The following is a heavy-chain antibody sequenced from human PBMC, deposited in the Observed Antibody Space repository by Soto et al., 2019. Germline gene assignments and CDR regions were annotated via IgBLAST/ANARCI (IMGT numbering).Heavy chain of an antibody. Sequence: SETLSLTCTVSGGSISSYYWSWIRQHPGKGLEWIGYIYYSGSTYYNPSLKSRVTISVDTSKNQFSLKLSSVTAADTAVYYCARAFSSGWYLIHFDYWGQGTLVTVSS. V-gene: IGHV4-59*06. CDR1: GGSISSYY. CDR3: ARAFSSGWYLIHFDY. CDR2: IYYSGST. J-gene: IGHJ4*02. D-gene: IGHD6-19*01.